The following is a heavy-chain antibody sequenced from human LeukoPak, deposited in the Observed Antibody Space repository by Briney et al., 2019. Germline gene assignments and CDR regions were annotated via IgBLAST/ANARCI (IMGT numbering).Heavy chain of an antibody. CDR2: IYYSGST. D-gene: IGHD7-27*01. J-gene: IGHJ4*02. CDR3: ATRKLGNDY. CDR1: GGSISNSDYY. V-gene: IGHV4-39*07. Sequence: PSETLSLTCSVSGGSISNSDYYWGWIRQPPGKGLEWIGNIYYSGSTYYNPSLKSRVTISVDTSNNQFSLKVTSVTAADTAVYYCATRKLGNDYWGQGTLVTVSS.